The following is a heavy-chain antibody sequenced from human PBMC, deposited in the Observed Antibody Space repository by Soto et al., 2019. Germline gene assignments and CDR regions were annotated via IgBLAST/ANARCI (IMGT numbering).Heavy chain of an antibody. CDR1: GGTFSSYA. J-gene: IGHJ6*02. V-gene: IGHV1-69*01. Sequence: QVQLVQSGAEVKKPGSSVKVSCTASGGTFSSYAISWVRQAPGQGLEWMGGIIPIFGTANYAQKFQGRVTIPADESTSTAYMELSSLRSEDTAVYYCARLNSGSSLKGGMDVWGQGTTVTVSS. CDR2: IIPIFGTA. D-gene: IGHD1-26*01. CDR3: ARLNSGSSLKGGMDV.